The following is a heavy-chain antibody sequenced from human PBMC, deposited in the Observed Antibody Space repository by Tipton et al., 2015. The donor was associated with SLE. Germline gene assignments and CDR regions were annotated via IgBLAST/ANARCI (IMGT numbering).Heavy chain of an antibody. D-gene: IGHD5-12*01. J-gene: IGHJ4*02. V-gene: IGHV4-59*12. Sequence: TLSLTCTVSRGSITSYYWSWIRQPPGKGLEWIGSIFYTGSTYYNPSLKSRVSFSIDTSKHQFSLKLNSVTAADTAVYYCARRHYSGPFDSWGQGTLVTVSS. CDR1: RGSITSYY. CDR3: ARRHYSGPFDS. CDR2: IFYTGST.